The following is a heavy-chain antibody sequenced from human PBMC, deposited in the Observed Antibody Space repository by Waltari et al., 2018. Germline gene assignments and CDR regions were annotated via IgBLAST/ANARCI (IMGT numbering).Heavy chain of an antibody. D-gene: IGHD5-18*01. J-gene: IGHJ4*02. Sequence: QVQLVESGGGVVQPGRSLRLSCAASGFTFSSYGMHWVRRAPGKGLEWVAVISYDGSNKYYADSVKGRFTISRDNSKNTLYLQMNSLRAEDTAVYYCAKAQGRRRNVDTAFFDYWGQGTLVTVSS. CDR3: AKAQGRRRNVDTAFFDY. V-gene: IGHV3-30*18. CDR1: GFTFSSYG. CDR2: ISYDGSNK.